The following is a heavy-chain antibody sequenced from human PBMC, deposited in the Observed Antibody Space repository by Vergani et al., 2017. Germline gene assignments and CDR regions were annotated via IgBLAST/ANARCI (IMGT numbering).Heavy chain of an antibody. J-gene: IGHJ3*02. Sequence: QVQLVQSGAEVKKPGSSVKVSCKASGGIFSSYTISWVRQAPGQGLEWMGRIIPILGIANYAQKLQGRVTITADNSTSTAYMELSSLRSEDTAVYYCARDRDYGDYGAFDIWGQGTMVTVSS. CDR3: ARDRDYGDYGAFDI. CDR2: IIPILGIA. CDR1: GGIFSSYT. V-gene: IGHV1-69*08. D-gene: IGHD4-17*01.